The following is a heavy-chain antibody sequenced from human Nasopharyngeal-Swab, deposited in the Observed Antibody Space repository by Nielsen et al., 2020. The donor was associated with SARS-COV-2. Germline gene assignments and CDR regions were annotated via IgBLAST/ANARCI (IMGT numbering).Heavy chain of an antibody. CDR1: GLSVSSNY. V-gene: IGHV3-53*01. CDR2: IYPGGST. J-gene: IGHJ3*02. CDR3: ASRWFGEGNGAFDI. D-gene: IGHD3-10*01. Sequence: GESLKISCAASGLSVSSNYMSWVRQAPGKGLEWVSIIYPGGSTYYADSVKGRFTISRDSSWNTLYLQMNSLTAEDTAVYYCASRWFGEGNGAFDIWGQGTMVTVSS.